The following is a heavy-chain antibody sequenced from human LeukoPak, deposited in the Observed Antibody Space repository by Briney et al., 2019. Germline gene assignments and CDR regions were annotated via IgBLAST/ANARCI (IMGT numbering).Heavy chain of an antibody. CDR1: GVTFSNAW. Sequence: WGSLRLSCAASGVTFSNAWRSWVRQAPGKGLEWVANIKQDGSQKNYMDSVKGRFTVSRDNAGNSLFLEMHRLRVGDTAVYYCAREGTPYSSDYWGQGTLVTVSS. J-gene: IGHJ4*02. CDR3: AREGTPYSSDY. CDR2: IKQDGSQK. D-gene: IGHD6-13*01. V-gene: IGHV3-7*01.